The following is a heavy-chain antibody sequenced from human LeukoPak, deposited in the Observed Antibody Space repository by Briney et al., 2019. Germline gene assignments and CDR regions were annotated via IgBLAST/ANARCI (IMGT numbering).Heavy chain of an antibody. CDR1: GGSISSSSYY. D-gene: IGHD3-3*01. CDR3: AIFRQDFWSGGNWFDP. Sequence: SETLSLTCTVSGGSISSSSYYWGWIRQPPGRGLEWIGSIYYSGSTYYNPSLKSRATISVDTSKNQFSLKLSSVTAADTAVYYCAIFRQDFWSGGNWFDPWGQGTLVTVSS. V-gene: IGHV4-39*01. CDR2: IYYSGST. J-gene: IGHJ5*02.